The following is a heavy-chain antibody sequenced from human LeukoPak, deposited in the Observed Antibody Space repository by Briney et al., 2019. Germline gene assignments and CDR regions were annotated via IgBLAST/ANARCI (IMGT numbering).Heavy chain of an antibody. V-gene: IGHV1-18*01. CDR3: ARGSTSLYYYYMDV. CDR1: GYTFTSYG. D-gene: IGHD2-2*01. Sequence: ASVKVSCKASGYTFTSYGINWVRQAPGQGLEWMGWIRVYNGNTNYAQKLQGRVTMTTDTSTSTAYMELRSLRSDDTAVYYCARGSTSLYYYYMDVWGKGTTVTISS. CDR2: IRVYNGNT. J-gene: IGHJ6*03.